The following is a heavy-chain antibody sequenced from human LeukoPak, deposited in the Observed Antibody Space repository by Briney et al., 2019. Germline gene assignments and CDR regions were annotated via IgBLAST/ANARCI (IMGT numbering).Heavy chain of an antibody. D-gene: IGHD6-13*01. CDR2: IYTSGST. CDR1: GGSFSGYY. J-gene: IGHJ5*02. Sequence: SETLSLTCAVYGGSFSGYYWSWIRQPPGKGLEWIGRIYTSGSTNYNPSLKSRVTMSVDTSKNQFSLKLRSVTAADTAVYYCARESIAAVDPWGQGTLVTVSS. V-gene: IGHV4-4*07. CDR3: ARESIAAVDP.